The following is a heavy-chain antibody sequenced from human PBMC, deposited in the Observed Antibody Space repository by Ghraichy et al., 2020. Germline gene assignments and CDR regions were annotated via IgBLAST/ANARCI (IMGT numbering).Heavy chain of an antibody. J-gene: IGHJ6*02. D-gene: IGHD3-10*01. V-gene: IGHV4-4*07. CDR3: ARDFYGSGSFYIGMDV. CDR2: IYTSGST. CDR1: GGSISSYY. Sequence: SETLSLTCTVSGGSISSYYWSWIRQPAGKGLEWIGRIYTSGSTNYNPSLKSRVTMSVDTSKNQFSLKLSSVTAADTAVYYCARDFYGSGSFYIGMDVWGQGTTVTVSS.